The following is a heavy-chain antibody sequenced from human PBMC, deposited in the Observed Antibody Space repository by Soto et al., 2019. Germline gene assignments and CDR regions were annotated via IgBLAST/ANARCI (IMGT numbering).Heavy chain of an antibody. D-gene: IGHD3-22*01. CDR1: GFSFSRYG. J-gene: IGHJ3*01. V-gene: IGHV3-30*18. Sequence: GGSPRLSCAASGFSFSRYGIHWVRQAPGKGLEWVAVISYDESTTFYADSVKGRFTISRDNSKNTLFLQMNSLRPEDTAVYYCSKAMIGSYDSDAFDVWGQGTMVTVSS. CDR2: ISYDESTT. CDR3: SKAMIGSYDSDAFDV.